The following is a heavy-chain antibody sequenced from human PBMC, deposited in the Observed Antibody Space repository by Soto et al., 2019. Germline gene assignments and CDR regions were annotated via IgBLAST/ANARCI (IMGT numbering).Heavy chain of an antibody. CDR2: TYYRSKWYN. D-gene: IGHD6-19*01. V-gene: IGHV6-1*01. CDR1: GDSVSSNSAA. CDR3: GSSSGCYREGMDV. Sequence: SPTLPLTCAISGDSVSSNSAAWNWIRQSPSRGLEWLGRTYYRSKWYNDYAVSVKSRININPDTSKNQFSLQLHSVTPEETAVYYCGSSSGCYREGMDVWGQGTTVTVSS. J-gene: IGHJ6*02.